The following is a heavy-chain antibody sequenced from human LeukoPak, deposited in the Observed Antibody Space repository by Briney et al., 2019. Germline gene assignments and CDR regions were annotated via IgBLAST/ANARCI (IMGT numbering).Heavy chain of an antibody. J-gene: IGHJ4*02. CDR1: GGSISSYY. CDR2: IYYSGST. Sequence: SETLTLTCTVSGGSISSYYWSWIRQPPGKGLEWIGYIYYSGSTNYNPSLKSRVIISVDTSKNQFSLRVSSVTAADTAVYYCASGYSSGWYSWWGQGTLVTVSS. V-gene: IGHV4-59*08. D-gene: IGHD6-19*01. CDR3: ASGYSSGWYSW.